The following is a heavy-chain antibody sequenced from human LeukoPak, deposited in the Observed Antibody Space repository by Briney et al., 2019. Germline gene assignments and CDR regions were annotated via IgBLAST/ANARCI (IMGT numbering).Heavy chain of an antibody. CDR2: ISTNGGST. J-gene: IGHJ1*01. Sequence: PGGSLRLSCSGFTLSSYSMHWVRQAPGQGLEHVSSISTNGGSTYYADSVKGRFIISRDNSKKSLYLQMSSLRPEDTAVYYCVSGRSTSIQREYFQRWGQGTLVSVSS. D-gene: IGHD2-2*01. CDR1: GFTLSSYS. V-gene: IGHV3-64D*06. CDR3: VSGRSTSIQREYFQR.